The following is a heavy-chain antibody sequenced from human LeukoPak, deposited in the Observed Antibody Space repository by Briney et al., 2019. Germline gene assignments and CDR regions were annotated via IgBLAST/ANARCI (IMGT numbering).Heavy chain of an antibody. CDR1: GFTFGRHA. CDR2: MTYNGNHA. V-gene: IGHV3-21*01. Sequence: GGSLRLSCVASGFTFGRHAMSWVRQAPGKGLEWVSGMTYNGNHAYYADSVQGRFTISRDNAKNSLYLQMNSLRAEDTAVYYCARDSRYYYDSSGYYSDYWGQGTLVTVSS. J-gene: IGHJ4*02. CDR3: ARDSRYYYDSSGYYSDY. D-gene: IGHD3-22*01.